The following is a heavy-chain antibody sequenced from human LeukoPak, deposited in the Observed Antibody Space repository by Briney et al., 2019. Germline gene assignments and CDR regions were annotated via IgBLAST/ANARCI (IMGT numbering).Heavy chain of an antibody. CDR3: AGPIFGVVMNPFDY. CDR2: IRYDGSNK. V-gene: IGHV3-30*02. CDR1: GFSFSSSG. D-gene: IGHD3-3*01. Sequence: PGGSLRLSCAASGFSFSSSGMHWVRQAPGRGLEWVAFIRYDGSNKYYADSVKGRFTISRDNFENTLYLQMNSLRAEDTAVYYCAGPIFGVVMNPFDYWGQGTLVTVSS. J-gene: IGHJ4*02.